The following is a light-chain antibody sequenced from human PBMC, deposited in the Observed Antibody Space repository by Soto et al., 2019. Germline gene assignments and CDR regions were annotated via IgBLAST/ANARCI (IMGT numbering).Light chain of an antibody. CDR1: QSLAYSDANTF. CDR2: QVS. CDR3: MQGAHWPST. J-gene: IGKJ5*01. Sequence: DVVMTQSPLSLPVTLGQPASISCRSSQSLAYSDANTFLNWFQQRPGQSPRRLIYQVSNRDSGVPDRFSGSGSGTDFTLKISSVEAEDVGIYFYMQGAHWPSTFGQGTRLEIK. V-gene: IGKV2-30*01.